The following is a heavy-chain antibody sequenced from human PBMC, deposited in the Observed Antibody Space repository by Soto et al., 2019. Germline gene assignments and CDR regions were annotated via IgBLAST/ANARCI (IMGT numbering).Heavy chain of an antibody. J-gene: IGHJ6*02. D-gene: IGHD2-15*01. Sequence: GGSLRLSCAASGFTFSSYCIHWVRQAPCKGLEWVAVISYDGSNKYYADSVKGRFTISRDNSKNTLYLQMNSLRAEDTAVYYCAESLVTVVAARIHLNYYYYGMDVWGQGTTVTVSS. CDR1: GFTFSSYC. CDR3: AESLVTVVAARIHLNYYYYGMDV. CDR2: ISYDGSNK. V-gene: IGHV3-30*03.